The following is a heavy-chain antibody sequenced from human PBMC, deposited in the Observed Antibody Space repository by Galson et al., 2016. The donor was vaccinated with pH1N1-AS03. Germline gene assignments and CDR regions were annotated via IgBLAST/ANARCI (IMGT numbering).Heavy chain of an antibody. V-gene: IGHV4-59*01. CDR2: IHHSGTT. CDR1: GGSISDYY. CDR3: ATGLGWTADD. D-gene: IGHD4-23*01. J-gene: IGHJ4*02. Sequence: TLSLTCAVSGGSISDYYLSWIRQPPGEGLEWIGHIHHSGTTNYNPSLKSRVTISVDTSKKQFPLKMTSVTAADTAVYYCATGLGWTADDWGQGTLVTVSS.